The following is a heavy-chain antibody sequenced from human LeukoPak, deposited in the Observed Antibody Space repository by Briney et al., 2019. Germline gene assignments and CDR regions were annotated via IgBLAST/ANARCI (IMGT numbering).Heavy chain of an antibody. V-gene: IGHV3-30*02. Sequence: PGGSLRLSCAASGFTFSSYGMHWVRQAPGKGLEWVAFIRYDGSNKYYADSVKGRFTISRDNSKNTLYLQMNSLRAEDTAVYYCAKGITIFGVVIRYYYYIDVWGKGTTVTVSS. CDR2: IRYDGSNK. CDR3: AKGITIFGVVIRYYYYIDV. D-gene: IGHD3-3*01. J-gene: IGHJ6*03. CDR1: GFTFSSYG.